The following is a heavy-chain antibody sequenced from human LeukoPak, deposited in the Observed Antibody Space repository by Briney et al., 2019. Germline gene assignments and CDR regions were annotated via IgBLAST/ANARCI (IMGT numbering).Heavy chain of an antibody. CDR3: ARVNRGVWGSYRSSIDY. D-gene: IGHD3-16*02. V-gene: IGHV4-31*03. CDR1: GGSISSGGYY. J-gene: IGHJ4*02. CDR2: IYYSGST. Sequence: SETLSLTCTVSGGSISSGGYYWSWIRQHPGKGLEWIGYIYYSGSTYYNPSLKSRVTISVDTSKNQFSQKLSSVTAADTAVYYCARVNRGVWGSYRSSIDYWGQGTLVTVSS.